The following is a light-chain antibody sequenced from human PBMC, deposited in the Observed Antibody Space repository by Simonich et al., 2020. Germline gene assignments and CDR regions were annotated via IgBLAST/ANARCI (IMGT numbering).Light chain of an antibody. CDR1: QSLLHSDGKTY. CDR3: MQSIQLPPFT. CDR2: AVS. V-gene: IGKV2D-29*02. J-gene: IGKJ3*01. Sequence: DIVMTQTPLSLSVTPGQPASISCKSSQSLLHSDGKTYLYWYLKKPGQSPQLLIYAVSNRFSGVPDRFSGSGSGTDFTLKISRVEAEDVGVYYCMQSIQLPPFTFGPGTKVDIK.